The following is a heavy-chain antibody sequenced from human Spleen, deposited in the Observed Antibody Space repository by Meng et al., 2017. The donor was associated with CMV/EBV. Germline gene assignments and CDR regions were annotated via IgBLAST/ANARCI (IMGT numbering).Heavy chain of an antibody. CDR1: GYTFTGYY. J-gene: IGHJ4*02. D-gene: IGHD2-2*01. CDR2: INPNSGGT. CDR3: ARDQYTLVVPAAMVNY. Sequence: ASVKVSCKASGYTFTGYYMHWVRQAPGQGLEWMGWINPNSGGTNYAQKFQGRVTMTRDTSISTAYMELSRLRSDDTAVYYCARDQYTLVVPAAMVNYWGQGTLVTVS. V-gene: IGHV1-2*02.